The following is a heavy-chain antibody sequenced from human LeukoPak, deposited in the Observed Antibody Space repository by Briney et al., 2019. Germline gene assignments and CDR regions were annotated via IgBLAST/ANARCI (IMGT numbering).Heavy chain of an antibody. V-gene: IGHV3-23*01. CDR3: AKNSVGGSYYPIDY. Sequence: GGSLRLSCTASGLTGDYAMSWFRQAPGKGLEWVSAISATGGSTYYADSVKGRFTISRDSSKNTLYLQMNSLRAEDTALYYCAKNSVGGSYYPIDYWSQGTLVTVSS. CDR1: GLTGDYA. J-gene: IGHJ4*02. CDR2: ISATGGST. D-gene: IGHD1-26*01.